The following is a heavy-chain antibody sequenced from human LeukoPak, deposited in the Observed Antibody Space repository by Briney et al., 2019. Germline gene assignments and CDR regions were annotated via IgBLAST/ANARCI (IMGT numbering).Heavy chain of an antibody. CDR2: TYYYGSKWYT. V-gene: IGHV6-1*01. D-gene: IGHD5-12*01. CDR3: ARRRYSGYDGFFDT. Sequence: SQALSLTCAISGDSVSSNSAAWNWFRQSPSRGPEWLGRTYYYGSKWYTDYAVSVQSRTSIYSDTSKNHLSLQLNSVTPDDTAVYYCARRRYSGYDGFFDTWGQGTLVTVSS. CDR1: GDSVSSNSAA. J-gene: IGHJ4*02.